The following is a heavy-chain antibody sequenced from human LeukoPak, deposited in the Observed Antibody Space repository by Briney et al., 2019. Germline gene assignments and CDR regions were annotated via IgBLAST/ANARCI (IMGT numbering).Heavy chain of an antibody. CDR2: ISSVSSSV. CDR1: GFTFSAYT. J-gene: IGHJ4*02. V-gene: IGHV3-48*04. D-gene: IGHD5-12*01. Sequence: GGSLRLSCSASGFTFSAYTMNWGREAPGQGLEWVSYISSVSSSVYYADSVKGRITISRDNAKNSLYLQMNSLRAEDTAVYYCARPVDYNAGDYWGQGTLVTVSS. CDR3: ARPVDYNAGDY.